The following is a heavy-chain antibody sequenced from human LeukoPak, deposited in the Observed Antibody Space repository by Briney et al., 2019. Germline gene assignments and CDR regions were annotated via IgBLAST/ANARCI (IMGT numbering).Heavy chain of an antibody. CDR3: ARDADQWGFNWFDP. D-gene: IGHD1-26*01. J-gene: IGHJ5*02. V-gene: IGHV4-34*01. CDR1: GGSFSGYY. Sequence: SETLSLTCAVYGGSFSGYYWSWIRQPPGKGLEWIGEINHSGSTNYNPSLKSRVTISVDTSKNQFSLKLSSVTAADTAVYYCARDADQWGFNWFDPWGQGTLVTVSS. CDR2: INHSGST.